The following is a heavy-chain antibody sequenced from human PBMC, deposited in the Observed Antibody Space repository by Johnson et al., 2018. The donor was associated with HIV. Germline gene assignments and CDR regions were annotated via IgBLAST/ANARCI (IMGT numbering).Heavy chain of an antibody. CDR3: AKERRAPRAFDI. Sequence: QMQLVESGGGVVQPGKSLRLSCAASGFIFSNYPMHWVRQAPGKGLEWVAVISYDGSNKYYADSVKGRFTISRDNSKSTFFLQMNSLTPEDTGVYYCAKERRAPRAFDIWGQGTMVTVSS. J-gene: IGHJ3*02. CDR1: GFIFSNYP. V-gene: IGHV3-30*18. CDR2: ISYDGSNK.